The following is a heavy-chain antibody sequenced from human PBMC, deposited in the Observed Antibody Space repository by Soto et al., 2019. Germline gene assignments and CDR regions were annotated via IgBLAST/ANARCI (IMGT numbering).Heavy chain of an antibody. Sequence: GASVKVSCKAFGGTFSSYAICWVRQAPGQGLEWMGGIIPMFGSTNYAQKFQGRVTITADESTSTAYMELSSLRSEDTAVYYCARTGIAVAGTVVWYYGMDVWGQGTTVTVSS. V-gene: IGHV1-69*13. J-gene: IGHJ6*02. D-gene: IGHD6-19*01. CDR2: IIPMFGST. CDR1: GGTFSSYA. CDR3: ARTGIAVAGTVVWYYGMDV.